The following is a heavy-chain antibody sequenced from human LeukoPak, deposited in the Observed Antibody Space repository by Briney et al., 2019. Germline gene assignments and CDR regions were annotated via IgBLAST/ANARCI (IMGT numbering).Heavy chain of an antibody. CDR3: ATELWFGELSNWFDP. J-gene: IGHJ5*02. D-gene: IGHD3-10*01. CDR1: GYTLTELS. Sequence: ASVKVSCKVSGYTLTELSMHWVRQAPGKGLEWMGGFDPEDGETIYAQKFQGRVTMTEDTSTDTAYMELSSLRSEDTAVYYCATELWFGELSNWFDPWGQGTLVTVSS. CDR2: FDPEDGET. V-gene: IGHV1-24*01.